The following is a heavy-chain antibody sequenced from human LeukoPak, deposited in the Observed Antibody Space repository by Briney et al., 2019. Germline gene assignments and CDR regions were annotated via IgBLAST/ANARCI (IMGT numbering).Heavy chain of an antibody. Sequence: GGSLRLSCAASGFTFTDAWVTWVRQSPGKGLEWVGRIESNSDGGATEYAAPVKGRFTISRDDSKTTLYLQMSSLKTEDTAIYYCTTFWTGHYVVDYWGQGTLVTVSS. J-gene: IGHJ4*02. CDR3: TTFWTGHYVVDY. V-gene: IGHV3-15*04. CDR2: IESNSDGGAT. CDR1: GFTFTDAW. D-gene: IGHD3/OR15-3a*01.